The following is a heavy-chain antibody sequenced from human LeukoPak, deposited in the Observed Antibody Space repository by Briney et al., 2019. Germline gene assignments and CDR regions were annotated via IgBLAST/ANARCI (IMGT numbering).Heavy chain of an antibody. D-gene: IGHD6-19*01. CDR2: ISSSGSTI. CDR1: GFTFSSYE. Sequence: GGSLRLSCAASGFTFSSYEMNWVRQAPGKGLEWVSYISSSGSTIYYADSVKGRFTVSRDNAKNSLYLQMNSLRAEDTAVYYCAREPLEALAGTSDYWGQGTLVTVSS. V-gene: IGHV3-48*03. J-gene: IGHJ4*02. CDR3: AREPLEALAGTSDY.